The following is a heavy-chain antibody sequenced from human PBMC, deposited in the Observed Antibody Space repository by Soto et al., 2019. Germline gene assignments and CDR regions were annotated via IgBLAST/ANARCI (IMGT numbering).Heavy chain of an antibody. CDR3: AKQSPYSNSWYEIDY. CDR1: GFTFSSYG. J-gene: IGHJ4*02. D-gene: IGHD6-13*01. CDR2: ISGSGDST. Sequence: EVQLLESGGGLVQPGGSLRLSCAASGFTFSSYGMNWVRQAPGKGLEWVSGISGSGDSTHNADSVKGRFTISRDNSENTLDLQMNRLRADDTAIYYCAKQSPYSNSWYEIDYWGQGTLVTVSS. V-gene: IGHV3-23*01.